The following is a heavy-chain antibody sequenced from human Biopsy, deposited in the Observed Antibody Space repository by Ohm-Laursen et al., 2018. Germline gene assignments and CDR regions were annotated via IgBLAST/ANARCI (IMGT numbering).Heavy chain of an antibody. CDR1: GGSVSSGDYY. Sequence: SETLSLTCTVSGGSVSSGDYYWTWIRQPPGKGLEWIGYIYYSGSTNYSPSLKSRVTISVGTSKNQFSLKLTSVTAADTAVYYCARDKITYCTSTSCDYFGMDVWGQGTTVTVSS. D-gene: IGHD2-2*01. CDR3: ARDKITYCTSTSCDYFGMDV. V-gene: IGHV4-61*08. CDR2: IYYSGST. J-gene: IGHJ6*02.